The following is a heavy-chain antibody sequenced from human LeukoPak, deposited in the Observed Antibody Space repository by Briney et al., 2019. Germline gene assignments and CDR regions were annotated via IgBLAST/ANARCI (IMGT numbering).Heavy chain of an antibody. CDR3: ARQDGRALYYFDY. Sequence: GEFLKISCKGSGYIFTNYWIGWVRQMPGEGLEWMGIIYSGDSDVRYSPSFQGQVTISVDRSISTAYLQWSSLKASDSAMYYCARQDGRALYYFDYWGQGTLVTVSS. J-gene: IGHJ4*02. D-gene: IGHD5-24*01. CDR1: GYIFTNYW. V-gene: IGHV5-51*01. CDR2: IYSGDSDV.